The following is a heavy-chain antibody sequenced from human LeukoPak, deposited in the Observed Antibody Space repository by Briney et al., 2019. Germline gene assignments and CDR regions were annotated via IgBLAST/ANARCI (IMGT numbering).Heavy chain of an antibody. D-gene: IGHD5-18*01. CDR3: AKGGIEYSYGSRTPSDY. J-gene: IGHJ4*02. CDR2: ISGSRSYT. V-gene: IGHV3-23*01. CDR1: GFTLSSYA. Sequence: PGGSLRLSCAASGFTLSSYAMSWVRQGPGKGLEWVSAISGSRSYTYYADSVKGRFTISRDNSKNTLYLQMNSLRAEDTAVYYCAKGGIEYSYGSRTPSDYWGQGTLVTVSS.